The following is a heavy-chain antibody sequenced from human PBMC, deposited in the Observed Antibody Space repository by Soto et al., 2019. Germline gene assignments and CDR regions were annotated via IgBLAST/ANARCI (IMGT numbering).Heavy chain of an antibody. V-gene: IGHV4-59*01. D-gene: IGHD5-12*01. J-gene: IGHJ6*03. Sequence: LSLTCTVSGGSISSYYWSWIRQPPGKGLEWIGYIYYSGSTNYNPSLKSRVTISVDTSKNQFSLKLSSVTAADTAVYYCATYSGYDLYYYYYMDVWGKGTTVTVSS. CDR1: GGSISSYY. CDR3: ATYSGYDLYYYYYMDV. CDR2: IYYSGST.